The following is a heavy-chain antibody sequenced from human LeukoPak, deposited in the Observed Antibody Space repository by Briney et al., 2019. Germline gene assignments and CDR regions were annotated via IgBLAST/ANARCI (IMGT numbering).Heavy chain of an antibody. Sequence: ASVKVSCKASGYTFTSYGISWVRQAPGQGLEWMGWISAYNGNTNYAQKLQGRVTMTTDTSTSTAYMELRSLRSDDTAVYYCARGPPLTNTVAGTLDYWGQGTLVTVSS. CDR2: ISAYNGNT. J-gene: IGHJ4*02. CDR1: GYTFTSYG. V-gene: IGHV1-18*01. CDR3: ARGPPLTNTVAGTLDY. D-gene: IGHD6-19*01.